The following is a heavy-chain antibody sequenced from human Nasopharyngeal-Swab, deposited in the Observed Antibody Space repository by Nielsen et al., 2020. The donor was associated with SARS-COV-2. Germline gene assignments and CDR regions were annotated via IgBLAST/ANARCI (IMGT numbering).Heavy chain of an antibody. D-gene: IGHD6-19*01. CDR1: GAPFSNTI. V-gene: IGHV3-23*01. J-gene: IGHJ3*02. CDR3: ARERYTSGRCGIYDN. Sequence: GESLKISCVVSGAPFSNTIVTWVRQAPGKGLEWVSVISFDGSTYYGDSVKGRSTISRDDSRNTVYLHLNTLRAEDTAVYYCARERYTSGRCGIYDNWGPGTMVTVSS. CDR2: ISFDGST.